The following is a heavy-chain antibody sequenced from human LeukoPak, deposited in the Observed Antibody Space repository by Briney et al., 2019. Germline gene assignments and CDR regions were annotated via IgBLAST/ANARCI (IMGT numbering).Heavy chain of an antibody. CDR2: ISGSGGST. CDR3: AKDRGYSSSFSQGDY. V-gene: IGHV3-23*01. J-gene: IGHJ4*02. CDR1: GFTFSSYA. Sequence: PGGSLRLSCAASGFTFSSYAMSWVRQAPGKGLEWVSAISGSGGSTYYADSVKGRFTISRDNSKNTLYLQMNSLRAEDTAVYYCAKDRGYSSSFSQGDYWGQGTLVTVSS. D-gene: IGHD6-13*01.